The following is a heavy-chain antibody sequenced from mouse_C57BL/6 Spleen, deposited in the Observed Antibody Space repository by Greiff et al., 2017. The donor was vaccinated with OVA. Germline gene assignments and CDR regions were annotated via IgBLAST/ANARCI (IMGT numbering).Heavy chain of an antibody. J-gene: IGHJ1*03. CDR3: AREYYGSSPYWYFDV. CDR2: IYPGDGDT. V-gene: IGHV1-82*01. CDR1: GYAFSSSW. Sequence: LVESGPELVKPGASVKISCKASGYAFSSSWMNWVKQRPGKGLEWIGRIYPGDGDTNYNGKFKGKATLTADKSSSTAYMQLSSLTSEDSAVYFCAREYYGSSPYWYFDVWGTGTTVTVSS. D-gene: IGHD1-1*01.